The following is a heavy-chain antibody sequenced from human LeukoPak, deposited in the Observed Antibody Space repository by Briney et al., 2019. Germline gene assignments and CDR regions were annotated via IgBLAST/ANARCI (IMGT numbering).Heavy chain of an antibody. CDR2: ISYDGSNK. V-gene: IGHV3-30-3*01. Sequence: GGSPRLSCAASGFTFSSYAMHWVRQAPGKGLEWVAVISYDGSNKYYADSVKGRFTISRDNSKNTLYLQMNSLRAEDTAVYYCARFSGSSDDAFDIWGQGTMVTVSS. CDR1: GFTFSSYA. CDR3: ARFSGSSDDAFDI. D-gene: IGHD1-26*01. J-gene: IGHJ3*02.